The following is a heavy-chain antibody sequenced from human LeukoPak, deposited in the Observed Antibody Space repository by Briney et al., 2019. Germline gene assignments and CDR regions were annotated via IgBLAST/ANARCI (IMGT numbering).Heavy chain of an antibody. CDR1: GFTFSSYA. Sequence: GGSLRLSCAASGFTFSSYAMHWVRQAPGKGLEWVAVISYDGSNKYYAGSVKGRFTISRDNSKNTLYLQMNSLRAEDTAVYYCARGALGSLDYWGQGTLVTVSS. J-gene: IGHJ4*02. V-gene: IGHV3-30*01. D-gene: IGHD3-16*01. CDR3: ARGALGSLDY. CDR2: ISYDGSNK.